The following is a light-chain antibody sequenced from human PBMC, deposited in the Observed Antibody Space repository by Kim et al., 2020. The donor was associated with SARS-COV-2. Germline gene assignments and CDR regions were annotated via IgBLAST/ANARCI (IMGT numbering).Light chain of an antibody. CDR2: EVN. J-gene: IGLJ1*01. CDR3: TSYGGVKYV. Sequence: PGQSVTISCTGTSSDVGGYNYVSWYQQHPGKAPKLMIYEVNKRPSGVPDRFSGSKSGNTASLTVSGLQAEDEAEYYRTSYGGVKYVFGSGTKVTVL. CDR1: SSDVGGYNY. V-gene: IGLV2-8*01.